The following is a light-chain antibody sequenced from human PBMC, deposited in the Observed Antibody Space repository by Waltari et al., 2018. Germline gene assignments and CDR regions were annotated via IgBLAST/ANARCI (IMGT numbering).Light chain of an antibody. CDR2: WAS. CDR3: HQYYTSPFT. CDR1: QSVLYSSHNKNF. J-gene: IGKJ3*01. V-gene: IGKV4-1*01. Sequence: DIVMTQSPDSLAVSVGERATISCKSSQSVLYSSHNKNFLAWYQQKPGQPPKLLIYWASTRESGVPERFSGSGSGTDFTLTISSLQAEDVAVYSCHQYYTSPFTFGPGTKVDIK.